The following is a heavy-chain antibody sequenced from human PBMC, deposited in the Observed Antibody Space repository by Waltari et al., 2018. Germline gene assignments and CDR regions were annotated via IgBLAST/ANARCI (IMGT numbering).Heavy chain of an antibody. D-gene: IGHD3-22*01. Sequence: LVQSGAEVKKPGASVKVSCKASGYTFTGYAILWVRQAPGQGLEWVGRITPKNGDSHYAQNFQGRVALTTDPSTNTAFMELQRLRSDDTAVYYCLRDSSGSHFDYWGQGTLVTVSS. CDR2: ITPKNGDS. J-gene: IGHJ4*02. CDR3: LRDSSGSHFDY. V-gene: IGHV1-2*06. CDR1: GYTFTGYA.